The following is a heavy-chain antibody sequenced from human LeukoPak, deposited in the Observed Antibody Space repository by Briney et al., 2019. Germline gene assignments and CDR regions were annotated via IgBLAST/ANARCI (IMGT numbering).Heavy chain of an antibody. Sequence: PGGSLRLSCAASGFTFRNYGMEWVRQAPGKGLEWVALIWYDGSNKYYADSVKGRLTISRDNSKNTLYLQMNSLRAEDTAVYYCAREGPRGNSQFDYWGQGTLVTVSS. CDR2: IWYDGSNK. V-gene: IGHV3-33*01. D-gene: IGHD2/OR15-2a*01. CDR1: GFTFRNYG. CDR3: AREGPRGNSQFDY. J-gene: IGHJ4*02.